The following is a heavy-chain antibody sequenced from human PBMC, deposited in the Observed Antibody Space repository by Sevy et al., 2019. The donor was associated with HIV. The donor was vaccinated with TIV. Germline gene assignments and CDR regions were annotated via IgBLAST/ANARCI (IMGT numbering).Heavy chain of an antibody. V-gene: IGHV1-69*06. Sequence: ASVKVSCKASGGTFSSYAISWVRQAPGQGLEWMGGIIPIFGTANYAQKFQGRVTITADKSTSTANMELSSPRSEDTAVYYCARDQDTAMVTGPDDAFDIWGQGTMVTVSS. J-gene: IGHJ3*02. CDR1: GGTFSSYA. CDR3: ARDQDTAMVTGPDDAFDI. D-gene: IGHD5-18*01. CDR2: IIPIFGTA.